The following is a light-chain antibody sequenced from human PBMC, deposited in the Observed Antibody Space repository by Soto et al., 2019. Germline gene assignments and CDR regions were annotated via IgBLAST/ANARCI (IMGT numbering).Light chain of an antibody. CDR3: SSSASSSVV. CDR2: EVA. V-gene: IGLV2-14*01. J-gene: IGLJ2*01. CDR1: TSDVGGYDY. Sequence: SALTQPASVSGSPGQSITISCTGTTSDVGGYDYVSWYQQHPGKAPKLMIYEVANRPSGVSNRFSGSKSGNTASLTISGLQAEDEADYYCSSSASSSVVFGGGTKLTVL.